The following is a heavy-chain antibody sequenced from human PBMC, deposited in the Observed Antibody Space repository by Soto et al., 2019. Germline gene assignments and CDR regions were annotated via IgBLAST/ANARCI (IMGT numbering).Heavy chain of an antibody. J-gene: IGHJ6*02. V-gene: IGHV4-31*03. CDR3: ARDADYGGSRGGMDV. CDR1: GGSVNNANYF. Sequence: QVRLEESGPGLVKPSETLSLICSVSGGSVNNANYFWNWIRHHPENGLEWIGYIYYSGSTRYNPSFKPRATLAIDTSKNQFSLRPNSVTVADTAVYFCARDADYGGSRGGMDVWGRGTTVTVSS. CDR2: IYYSGST. D-gene: IGHD4-17*01.